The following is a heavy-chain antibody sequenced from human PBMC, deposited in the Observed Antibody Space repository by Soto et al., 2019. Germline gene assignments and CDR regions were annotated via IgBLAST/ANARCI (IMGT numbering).Heavy chain of an antibody. Sequence: EVQLVESGGGLVQPGGSLRLSCAASGFTFSSYAMHWVRQAPGKGLEYVSAISSNGGSTYYANSVKGRFTISRDNSKNTLYLQMGSRRAEDMAVYYCARDVLGGRYSMDVWGQGTTVTVSS. CDR2: ISSNGGST. CDR1: GFTFSSYA. CDR3: ARDVLGGRYSMDV. D-gene: IGHD1-26*01. J-gene: IGHJ6*03. V-gene: IGHV3-64*01.